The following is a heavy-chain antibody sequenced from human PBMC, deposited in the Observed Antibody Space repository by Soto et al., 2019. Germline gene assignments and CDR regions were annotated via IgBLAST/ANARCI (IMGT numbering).Heavy chain of an antibody. D-gene: IGHD2-8*01. CDR1: GYTFTDHT. Sequence: ASGEVSCKASGYTFTDHTLHWLRQAPGIVFEWLGYINPKSGGITFSQKFQGRVTLSRDTSIGAAYLQVDGLTSDDSAVYYCERRVSTDCSSGGCSFHYYYDMDVGGQGTTVTVSS. CDR3: ERRVSTDCSSGGCSFHYYYDMDV. CDR2: INPKSGGI. J-gene: IGHJ6*02. V-gene: IGHV1-2*02.